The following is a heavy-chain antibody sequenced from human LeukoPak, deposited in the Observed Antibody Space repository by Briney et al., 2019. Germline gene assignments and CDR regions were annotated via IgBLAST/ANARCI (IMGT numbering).Heavy chain of an antibody. CDR3: ARDLGPVDY. V-gene: IGHV3-7*03. Sequence: GGSLRLSCAHPGDTFRSPGMSWVRQAPGKGLEWVANIKQDGSEKYYVASVKGRFTTSRNNAKNPLYLQMNSLAAENTAVYYCARDLGPVDYWGQGTLVTVSS. J-gene: IGHJ4*02. CDR2: IKQDGSEK. CDR1: GDTFRSPG.